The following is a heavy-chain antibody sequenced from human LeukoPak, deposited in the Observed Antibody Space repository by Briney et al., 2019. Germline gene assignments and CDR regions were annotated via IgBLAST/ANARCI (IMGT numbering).Heavy chain of an antibody. CDR2: IYYSGST. CDR3: ARDLQYSSRNTNWFDP. J-gene: IGHJ5*02. D-gene: IGHD6-13*01. CDR1: GGSISSSSYY. V-gene: IGHV4-39*07. Sequence: KTSETLSLTCTVSGGSISSSSYYWGWIRQPPGKGLEWIGSIYYSGSTYYNPSLKSRVTISVDTSKNQFSLKLSSVTAADTAVYYCARDLQYSSRNTNWFDPWGQGTLVTVSS.